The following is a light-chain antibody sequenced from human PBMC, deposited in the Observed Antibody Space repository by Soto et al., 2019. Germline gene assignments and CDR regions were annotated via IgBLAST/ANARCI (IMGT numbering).Light chain of an antibody. J-gene: IGKJ2*01. CDR3: QQYNNWPYT. CDR2: GVS. Sequence: ILMPQSPATLAVSPGERVALPCRARQSVSRNLAWYQQKSGQAPRLLIYGVSSRATDTPARFSGSGSGTEFTLTISSLQSEDFAVYYCQQYNNWPYTFGLGTKLEMK. CDR1: QSVSRN. V-gene: IGKV3-15*01.